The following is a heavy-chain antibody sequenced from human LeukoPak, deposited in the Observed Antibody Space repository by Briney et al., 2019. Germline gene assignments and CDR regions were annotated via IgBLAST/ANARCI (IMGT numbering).Heavy chain of an antibody. Sequence: PGGSLRLSCAAAGFTFRSHGMDWGRQAAGKGREWVAGIGGRVGKTYYAESVEGRFTISRDNSKTTMYLQMNSLRAEDTAVYFCARGVTYLRSGSYLRDWFDPWGQGTLVTVSS. J-gene: IGHJ5*02. CDR2: IGGRVGKT. D-gene: IGHD3-10*01. CDR1: GFTFRSHG. CDR3: ARGVTYLRSGSYLRDWFDP. V-gene: IGHV3-23*01.